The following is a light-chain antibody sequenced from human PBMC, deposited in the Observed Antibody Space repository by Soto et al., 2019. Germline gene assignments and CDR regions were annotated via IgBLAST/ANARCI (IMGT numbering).Light chain of an antibody. CDR1: QSISTW. V-gene: IGKV1-5*01. CDR2: SAS. J-gene: IGKJ2*01. Sequence: DILMTQSPSTLSASVVDRVTITCRASQSISTWLAWYHQKPGKAPKLLISSASSLESGVPSRFSGSGSGTEFSLAISSLQPDDFATYYCQQYNYYPYTFGEGTKLEIK. CDR3: QQYNYYPYT.